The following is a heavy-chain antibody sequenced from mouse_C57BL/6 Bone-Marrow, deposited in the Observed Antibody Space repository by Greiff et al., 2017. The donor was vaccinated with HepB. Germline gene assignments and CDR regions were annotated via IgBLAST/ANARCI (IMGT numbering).Heavy chain of an antibody. J-gene: IGHJ2*01. CDR3: ARDIYGNFDY. CDR1: GFTFSDFY. Sequence: EVQRVESGGGLVQSGRSLRLSCATSGFTFSDFYMEWVRQAPGKGLEWIAASRNKANDYTTEYSASVKGRFIVSRDTSQSILYLQMNALRAEDTAIYYGARDIYGNFDYWGQGTTLTVSS. D-gene: IGHD2-1*01. V-gene: IGHV7-1*01. CDR2: SRNKANDYTT.